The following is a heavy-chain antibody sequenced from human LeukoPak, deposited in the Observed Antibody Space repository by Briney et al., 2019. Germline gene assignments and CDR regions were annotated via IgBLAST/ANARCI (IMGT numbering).Heavy chain of an antibody. D-gene: IGHD6-6*01. V-gene: IGHV4-59*01. CDR2: IYYSGST. CDR1: GGAISNYY. CDR3: ARKKFIAAGAFDH. J-gene: IGHJ5*02. Sequence: AVTLSLTCTVWGGAISNYYGRWIRQPPGKGLEGGGYIYYSGSTNYNPSTKRRVTISVDTSKNQFSLQLSSVTAADTAVYYCARKKFIAAGAFDHWGQGTLVTVSS.